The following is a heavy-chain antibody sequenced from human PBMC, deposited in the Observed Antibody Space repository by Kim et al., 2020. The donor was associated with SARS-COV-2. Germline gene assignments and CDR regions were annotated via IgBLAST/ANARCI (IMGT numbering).Heavy chain of an antibody. V-gene: IGHV4-31*02. CDR3: ARAPIVVVITHFDY. J-gene: IGHJ4*02. Sequence: PSLQSRVTISVDTSKNQFSLKLSSVTAADTAVYYCARAPIVVVITHFDYWGQGTLVTVSS. D-gene: IGHD3-22*01.